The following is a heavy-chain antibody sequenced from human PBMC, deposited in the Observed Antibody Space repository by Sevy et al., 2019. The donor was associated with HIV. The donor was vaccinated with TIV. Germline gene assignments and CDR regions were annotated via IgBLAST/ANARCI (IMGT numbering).Heavy chain of an antibody. CDR2: IYYSERT. D-gene: IGHD5-12*01. CDR1: GGSISSYY. V-gene: IGHV4-59*01. Sequence: SETLSLTCTVSGGSISSYYWNWFRQPPGEGLEWIGYIYYSERTNYNPSLKSRVTITVDTSKNQFSLRLTSVTAADTAVYYCAREDGKMATSDYWGQGTLVTVSS. CDR3: AREDGKMATSDY. J-gene: IGHJ4*02.